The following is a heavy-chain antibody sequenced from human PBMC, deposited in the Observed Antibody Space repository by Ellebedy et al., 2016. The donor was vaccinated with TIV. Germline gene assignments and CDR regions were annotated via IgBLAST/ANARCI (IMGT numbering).Heavy chain of an antibody. D-gene: IGHD4-17*01. J-gene: IGHJ4*02. V-gene: IGHV4-34*01. CDR1: GGSFSGYY. CDR2: INHSGST. CDR3: ARTLWWPPTYGDYGFRRVAYFDY. Sequence: SETLSLXXAVYGGSFSGYYWSWIRQPPGKGLEWIGEINHSGSTNYNPSLKSRVTISVDTSKNQFSLKLSSVTAADTAVYYCARTLWWPPTYGDYGFRRVAYFDYWGQGTLVTVSS.